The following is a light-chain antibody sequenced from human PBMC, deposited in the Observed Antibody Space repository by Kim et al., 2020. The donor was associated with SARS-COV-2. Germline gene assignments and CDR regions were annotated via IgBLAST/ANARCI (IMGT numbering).Light chain of an antibody. V-gene: IGKV1-5*03. CDR1: QSISFW. Sequence: ASVGDRVTITCRASQSISFWLAWYQQKPGKAPKLLIYKASTLESGVPSRFSGSGSGTEFTLTISSLQPDDFATYYCQQYNGYSWTFGQGTKVDIK. CDR2: KAS. J-gene: IGKJ1*01. CDR3: QQYNGYSWT.